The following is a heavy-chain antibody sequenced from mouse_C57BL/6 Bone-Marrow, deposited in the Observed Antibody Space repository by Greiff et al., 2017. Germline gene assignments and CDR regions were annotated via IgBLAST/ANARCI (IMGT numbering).Heavy chain of an antibody. CDR1: GYTFTDYE. V-gene: IGHV1-15*01. CDR3: TRYYYGSLWYFDV. J-gene: IGHJ1*03. D-gene: IGHD1-1*01. CDR2: IDPETGGT. Sequence: QVQLKESGAELVRPVASVTLSCKASGYTFTDYEMHWVKQTPVHGLEWIGAIDPETGGTAYNQKFKGKAILTADKSSSTAYMELRSLTSEDSAVYYCTRYYYGSLWYFDVWGTGTTVTVSS.